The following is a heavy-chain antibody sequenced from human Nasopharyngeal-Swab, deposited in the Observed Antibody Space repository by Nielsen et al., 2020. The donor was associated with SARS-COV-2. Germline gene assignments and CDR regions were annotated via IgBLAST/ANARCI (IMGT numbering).Heavy chain of an antibody. J-gene: IGHJ4*02. CDR2: ISGSGGST. D-gene: IGHD3-10*01. CDR3: AREFYYRFDY. Sequence: VRQAPGKGLEWVSAISGSGGSTYYTDSVKGRFTISRDNSKNTVYLQMNSLRAEDTAVYYCAREFYYRFDYWGQGTLVTVSS. V-gene: IGHV3-23*01.